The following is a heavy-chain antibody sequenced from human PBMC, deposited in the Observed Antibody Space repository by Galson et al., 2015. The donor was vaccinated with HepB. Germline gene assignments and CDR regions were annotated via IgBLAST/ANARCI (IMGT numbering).Heavy chain of an antibody. J-gene: IGHJ6*02. Sequence: SLRLSCAASGFTFSRYWMHWVRQAPGKGLVWVSRINSDGRSTSYADSVKGRFTISRDNAKNTMYLQMNSLRAEDTAVYYCARDQVLWFGSDEGGMDVWGQGTTATVSS. CDR1: GFTFSRYW. CDR2: INSDGRST. D-gene: IGHD3-10*01. V-gene: IGHV3-74*01. CDR3: ARDQVLWFGSDEGGMDV.